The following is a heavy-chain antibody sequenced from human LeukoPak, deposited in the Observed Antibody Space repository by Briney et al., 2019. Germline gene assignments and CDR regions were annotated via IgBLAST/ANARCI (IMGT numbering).Heavy chain of an antibody. CDR3: ARIVAYSSSWHYSAFDI. Sequence: GGSLRLSCAASGFTFSSYAMHWVRQAPGKGLESVAVISYDGSNKYYADSVKGRFTISRDNSKNTLYLQMNSLRAEDTAVYYCARIVAYSSSWHYSAFDIWGQGTMVTVSS. CDR1: GFTFSSYA. CDR2: ISYDGSNK. J-gene: IGHJ3*02. V-gene: IGHV3-30*04. D-gene: IGHD6-13*01.